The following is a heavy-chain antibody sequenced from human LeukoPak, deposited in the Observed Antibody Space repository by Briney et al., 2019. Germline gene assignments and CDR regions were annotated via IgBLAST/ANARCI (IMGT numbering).Heavy chain of an antibody. D-gene: IGHD6-13*01. CDR1: SASISSSPHF. V-gene: IGHV4-39*07. CDR3: ARVTGYVMEDYFDY. Sequence: SETLSLTCTVSSASISSSPHFWAWIRQSPGKGLEWIGSISYSGTTYYNPSLKSRVTISVDTSKNQFSLRLSSVTAADTAVYYCARVTGYVMEDYFDYWGQGTLVTVSS. J-gene: IGHJ4*02. CDR2: ISYSGTT.